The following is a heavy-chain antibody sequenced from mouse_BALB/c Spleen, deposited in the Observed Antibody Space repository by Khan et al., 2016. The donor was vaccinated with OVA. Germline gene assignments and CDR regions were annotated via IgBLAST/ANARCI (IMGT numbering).Heavy chain of an antibody. D-gene: IGHD1-1*01. Sequence: QVQLQQPGAELVMAGASVKMSCKASGYTFTSYWMPWVKQRLGQGLEWFAETNPTNGRTYYNEKFKSKATLTVDKSSSTAYMLLSGPTFEDSAVYYCARIKKIVATYFDYWGQGTTLTVSS. J-gene: IGHJ2*01. CDR3: ARIKKIVATYFDY. CDR2: TNPTNGRT. V-gene: IGHV1S81*02. CDR1: GYTFTSYW.